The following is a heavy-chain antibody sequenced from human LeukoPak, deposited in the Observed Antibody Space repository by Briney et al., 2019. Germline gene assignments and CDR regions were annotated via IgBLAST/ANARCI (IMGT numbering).Heavy chain of an antibody. V-gene: IGHV3-23*01. D-gene: IGHD2-2*01. Sequence: QPRGSLRLSCAASGFTFSSYAMSWVRQAPGKGLEWVSAISGSGGSTYYADSVKGRFTISRDNSKNTLYLQMNSLRAEDTAVYYCAKGDLGYCSTTNCNDYWGQGTLVTVSS. J-gene: IGHJ4*02. CDR2: ISGSGGST. CDR3: AKGDLGYCSTTNCNDY. CDR1: GFTFSSYA.